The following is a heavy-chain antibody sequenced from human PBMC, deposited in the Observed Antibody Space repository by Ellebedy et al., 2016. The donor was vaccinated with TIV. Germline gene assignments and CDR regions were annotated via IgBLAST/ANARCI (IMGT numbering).Heavy chain of an antibody. CDR3: ARDIAARRLDY. J-gene: IGHJ4*02. D-gene: IGHD6-6*01. Sequence: GESLKISCAASGFTFRNHGIHWVRQAPGKGLEWVAVIWYDGSNKLYADSVQGRFTISRDNSRNTLSLQMDSLRAEDTAVYYCARDIAARRLDYWGQGALVTVSS. CDR1: GFTFRNHG. CDR2: IWYDGSNK. V-gene: IGHV3-33*01.